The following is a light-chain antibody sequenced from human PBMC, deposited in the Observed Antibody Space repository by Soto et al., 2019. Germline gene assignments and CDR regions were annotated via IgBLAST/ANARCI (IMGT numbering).Light chain of an antibody. J-gene: IGKJ5*01. CDR2: GAS. CDR1: QSVTSN. Sequence: EIVMTQYPATLSVSPGERATLSCRASQSVTSNLAWYQQKPGQTPRLLIYGASTKATGIPARFSGSGSGTDFTLTISSLEPEDSAVYYCQQRHMWPITFGQGTRLEI. CDR3: QQRHMWPIT. V-gene: IGKV3-15*01.